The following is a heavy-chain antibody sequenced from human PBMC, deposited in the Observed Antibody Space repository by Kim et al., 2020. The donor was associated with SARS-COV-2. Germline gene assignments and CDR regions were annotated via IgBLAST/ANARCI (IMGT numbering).Heavy chain of an antibody. CDR1: GGSISDNS. CDR2: IVQSGTT. J-gene: IGHJ3*01. D-gene: IGHD3-16*01. CDR3: ERGVVGDSAYLARG. Sequence: SETLSLTCTVSGGSISDNSWSWIRKVPGKGLEWIGCIVQSGTTNHNPSLQSRVTISVDKSKDDIYLKLSPVTAADTAVYYCERGVVGDSAYLARGWGQGT. V-gene: IGHV4-59*13.